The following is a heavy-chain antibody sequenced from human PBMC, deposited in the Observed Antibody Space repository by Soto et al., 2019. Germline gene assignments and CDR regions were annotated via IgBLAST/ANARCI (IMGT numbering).Heavy chain of an antibody. D-gene: IGHD3-22*01. CDR3: ARHYSDCLDY. Sequence: SETLSLTCSVSGAPISSGGYYWNWIRQHPGKGLEWIGSMYYSGSTHYNPSLKSRVTISVDTSKNQFSLKLSSVTAADTAVYYCARHYSDCLDYWGQGTLVTVSS. CDR2: MYYSGST. J-gene: IGHJ4*02. CDR1: GAPISSGGYY. V-gene: IGHV4-31*03.